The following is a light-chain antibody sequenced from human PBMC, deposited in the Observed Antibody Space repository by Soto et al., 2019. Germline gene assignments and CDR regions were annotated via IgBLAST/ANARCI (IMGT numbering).Light chain of an antibody. CDR2: LNSDGSH. Sequence: QPVLTQSPSASASLGASVKLTCTLNSGHSSYAIAWHQQQPEKGPRYLMKLNSDGSHSKGDGIPDRFSGSSSGAERYLTISSLQSEDEADYYCQTWGTGIVVFGGRTQLTVL. V-gene: IGLV4-69*01. CDR3: QTWGTGIVV. J-gene: IGLJ2*01. CDR1: SGHSSYA.